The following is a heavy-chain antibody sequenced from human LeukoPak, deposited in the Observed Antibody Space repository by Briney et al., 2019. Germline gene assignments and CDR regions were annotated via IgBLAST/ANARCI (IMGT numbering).Heavy chain of an antibody. Sequence: ASVTVSFTSSVSTFTIYFMHWVRHAPGQWFVWLGWITPESGVTKYAQKLQRRVTKTRDTSITTAYMELSRLRSDDPAVYYCASRELGYWGQGTLVNVSS. CDR1: VSTFTIYF. D-gene: IGHD1-26*01. CDR3: ASRELGY. J-gene: IGHJ4*02. CDR2: ITPESGVT. V-gene: IGHV1-2*02.